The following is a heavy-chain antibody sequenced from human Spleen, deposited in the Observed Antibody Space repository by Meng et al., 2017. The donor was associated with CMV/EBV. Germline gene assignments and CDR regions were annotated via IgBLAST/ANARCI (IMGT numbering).Heavy chain of an antibody. J-gene: IGHJ4*02. D-gene: IGHD3-10*01. CDR2: ISYDAGNK. CDR1: GFTFSNYA. Sequence: CAASGFTFSNYAMHWVRQAPGKGLEWVAAISYDAGNKYYADSVEGRFTISRDNSKNTLYLQMSSLRAEDTAVYYCAKDRSGSYFVDYWGQGTLVTVSS. CDR3: AKDRSGSYFVDY. V-gene: IGHV3-30*04.